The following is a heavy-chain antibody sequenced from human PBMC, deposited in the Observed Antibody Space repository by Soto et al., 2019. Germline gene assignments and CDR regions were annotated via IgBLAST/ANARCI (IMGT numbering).Heavy chain of an antibody. CDR2: IMPVFTTP. D-gene: IGHD3-3*02. V-gene: IGHV1-69*13. CDR3: ARDKDRQQLGGNYYYIMDV. J-gene: IGHJ6*01. CDR1: GGTFRTSA. Sequence: SVKVSCKTSGGTFRTSAISWVRQAPGQGLEWMGGIMPVFTTPDYAQKFQGRVTITADESTSTAYMELSSLRSEDTAVYYCARDKDRQQLGGNYYYIMDVWGQGTTVTVSS.